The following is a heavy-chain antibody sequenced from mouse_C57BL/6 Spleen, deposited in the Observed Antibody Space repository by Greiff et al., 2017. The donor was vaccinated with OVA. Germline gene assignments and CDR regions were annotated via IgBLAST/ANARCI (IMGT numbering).Heavy chain of an antibody. D-gene: IGHD4-1*01. V-gene: IGHV5-16*01. J-gene: IGHJ2*01. CDR2: INYDGSST. CDR1: GFTFSDYY. CDR3: ARGGPPNWDVLFDY. Sequence: EVKLMESEGGLVQPGSSMKLSCTASGFTFSDYYMAWVRQVPEKGLEWVANINYDGSSTYYLDSLKSRFIISRDNAKNILYLQMSSLKSEDTATYYCARGGPPNWDVLFDYWGQGTTLTVSS.